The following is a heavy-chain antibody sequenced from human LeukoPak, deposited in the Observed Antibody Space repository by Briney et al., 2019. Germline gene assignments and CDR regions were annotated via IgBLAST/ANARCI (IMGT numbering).Heavy chain of an antibody. D-gene: IGHD3-10*01. V-gene: IGHV3-7*01. CDR1: GFTFSDYY. CDR2: IKQDGSEK. J-gene: IGHJ4*02. CDR3: ARGGRYYGSGSYQVGY. Sequence: PGGSLRLSCAASGFTFSDYYMSWIRQAPGKGLEWVANIKQDGSEKYYVDSVKGRFTISRDNAKNSLYLQMNSLRAEDTAVYYCARGGRYYGSGSYQVGYWGQGTLVTVSS.